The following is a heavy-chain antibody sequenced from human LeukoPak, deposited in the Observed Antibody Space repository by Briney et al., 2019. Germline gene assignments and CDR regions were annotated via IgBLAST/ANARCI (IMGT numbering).Heavy chain of an antibody. V-gene: IGHV3-66*01. D-gene: IGHD3-10*01. CDR3: ATVLLWFGDPGAFDY. CDR1: GFTFDDYG. CDR2: IYSGGST. Sequence: GGSLRLSCAASGFTFDDYGMSWVRQAPGKGLEWVSVIYSGGSTYYADSVKGRFTISRDNSKNTLYLQMNSLRAEDTAVYYCATVLLWFGDPGAFDYWGQGTLVTVSS. J-gene: IGHJ4*02.